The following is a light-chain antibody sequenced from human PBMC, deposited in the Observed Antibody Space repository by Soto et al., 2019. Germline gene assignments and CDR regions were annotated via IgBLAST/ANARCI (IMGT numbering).Light chain of an antibody. V-gene: IGLV2-14*03. Sequence: QSALTQPASVSGSPGQSITISCTGTSSDVGGSNYVSRYQQHPGKAPKLMIYDVSNRPPGVSNRFSGSKSGNMASLTISGLQAEDEADYYCGSYTSDSPLYVFGTGTKVTVL. J-gene: IGLJ1*01. CDR2: DVS. CDR1: SSDVGGSNY. CDR3: GSYTSDSPLYV.